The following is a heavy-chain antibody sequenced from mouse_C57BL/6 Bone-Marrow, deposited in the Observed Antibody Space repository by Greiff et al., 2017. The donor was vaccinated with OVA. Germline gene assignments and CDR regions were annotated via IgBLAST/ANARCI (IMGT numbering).Heavy chain of an antibody. J-gene: IGHJ4*01. D-gene: IGHD1-1*01. Sequence: QVTLKESGPGILQSSQTLSLTCSFSGFSLSTSGMGVSWIRQPSGKGLEWLAHIYWDDDKRYNPSLKSRLTISKDTSRNQVFLKITRVDTADTATYYCARSWYYGGDYWGQGTSVTVSS. CDR3: ARSWYYGGDY. CDR2: IYWDDDK. V-gene: IGHV8-12*01. CDR1: GFSLSTSGMG.